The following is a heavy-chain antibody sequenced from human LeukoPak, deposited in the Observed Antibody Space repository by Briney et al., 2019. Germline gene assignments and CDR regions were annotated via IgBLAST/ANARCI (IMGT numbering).Heavy chain of an antibody. CDR2: ISAYYGNT. CDR1: GYTFTNYA. V-gene: IGHV1-18*01. D-gene: IGHD6-19*01. J-gene: IGHJ4*02. CDR3: ARDQGSGWYVADY. Sequence: ASVKVSCKTSGYTFTNYAISWVRQAPGQGLEWMGWISAYYGNTNYAQKFQGRVTMTIDTSTSAAYMELRSLRSDDTAVYHCARDQGSGWYVADYWGQGTLVTVSS.